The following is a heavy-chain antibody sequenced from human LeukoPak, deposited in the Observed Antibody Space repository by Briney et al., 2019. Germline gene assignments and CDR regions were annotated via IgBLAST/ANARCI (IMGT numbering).Heavy chain of an antibody. J-gene: IGHJ4*02. CDR2: IYYSGST. Sequence: SETLSLTCTVSGGSISSYYWSWIRQPPGKGLEWIGYIYYSGSTNYNPSLKSRVTISVDTSKNQFSLKLSSVTAADTAVYYCASHIRNNYYDILTGYYDPYFDYWGQGTLVTVSS. D-gene: IGHD3-9*01. CDR3: ASHIRNNYYDILTGYYDPYFDY. CDR1: GGSISSYY. V-gene: IGHV4-59*08.